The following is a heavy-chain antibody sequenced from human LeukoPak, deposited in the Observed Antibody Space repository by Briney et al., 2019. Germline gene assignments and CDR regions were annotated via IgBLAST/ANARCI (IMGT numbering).Heavy chain of an antibody. CDR2: IRRKAHGGTT. J-gene: IGHJ4*02. CDR1: GFTFGDYA. Sequence: PGGSLRLSCTTSGFTFGDYAMSWVRQAPGKGLEWVSFIRRKAHGGTTEYAACVKGRFSSSRDDSKSIAYLQMNSLKTEDTAVYFCTRVTYYYDNSGYFHFDSWGQGSLVTVSS. D-gene: IGHD3-22*01. CDR3: TRVTYYYDNSGYFHFDS. V-gene: IGHV3-49*04.